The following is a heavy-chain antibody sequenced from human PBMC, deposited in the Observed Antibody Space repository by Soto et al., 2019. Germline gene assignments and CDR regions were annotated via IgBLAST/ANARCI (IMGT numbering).Heavy chain of an antibody. D-gene: IGHD1-1*01. Sequence: ASVKVSCKASGGTFSSYAMNWVRQAAGQGLEWMGGVIPIFSTANYAQKFQGKVTITADESTSTAYMELSSLRSEDTAVYYCARSECTTDRYYYYGMDVWGQGTTVTVSS. CDR3: ARSECTTDRYYYYGMDV. V-gene: IGHV1-69*01. J-gene: IGHJ6*02. CDR2: VIPIFSTA. CDR1: GGTFSSYA.